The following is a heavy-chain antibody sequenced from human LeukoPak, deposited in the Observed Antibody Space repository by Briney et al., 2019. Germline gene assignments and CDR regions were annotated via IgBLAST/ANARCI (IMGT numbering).Heavy chain of an antibody. CDR3: ARVGGLSAYYYYMDV. V-gene: IGHV4-4*07. CDR1: NGSINEHY. D-gene: IGHD3/OR15-3a*01. J-gene: IGHJ6*03. Sequence: PSETLSLTCTVSNGSINEHYWNWVRQTAGKGLEWIGRIYVSGNSNYNPSLKSRVTMSVEESKNQISLKLRSVTAADTAVYYCARVGGLSAYYYYMDVWGKGTTVTVS. CDR2: IYVSGNS.